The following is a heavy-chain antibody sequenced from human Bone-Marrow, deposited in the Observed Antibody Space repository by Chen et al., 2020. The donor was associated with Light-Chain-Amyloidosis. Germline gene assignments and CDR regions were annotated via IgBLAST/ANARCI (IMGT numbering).Heavy chain of an antibody. Sequence: QVQLQQWGAGLLRPSETLSLTCAVYGGSFSDYYWSWVRQSPGKGLEWSGEIKNSGSTKYIPSLKSRVSMSLDTSKIQFSLKLSSVTAADTAIYYCAKALYCGGDCAWGQGTLVTVSS. D-gene: IGHD2-21*02. CDR3: AKALYCGGDCA. CDR2: IKNSGST. CDR1: GGSFSDYY. V-gene: IGHV4-34*02. J-gene: IGHJ5*02.